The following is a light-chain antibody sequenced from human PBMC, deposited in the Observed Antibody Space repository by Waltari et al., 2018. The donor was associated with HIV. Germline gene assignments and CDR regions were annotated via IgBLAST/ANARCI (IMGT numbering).Light chain of an antibody. CDR3: CSYAGSYTMV. J-gene: IGLJ2*01. V-gene: IGLV2-11*01. CDR2: DVS. Sequence: QSALTQPRSVSGSPGQSVTISCTGSSSDVGGYKFVSWYQQHPGKAPKVIIHDVSERPSWVPDRFSGSKSGNTASLTISGLQAEDDADYYCCSYAGSYTMVFGGGTKLTVL. CDR1: SSDVGGYKF.